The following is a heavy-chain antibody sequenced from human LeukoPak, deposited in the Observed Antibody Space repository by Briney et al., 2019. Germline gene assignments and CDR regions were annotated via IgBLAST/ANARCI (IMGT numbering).Heavy chain of an antibody. CDR1: GFTFTSSA. CDR3: AADMYYDILTGYQNFDY. CDR2: IVVGSGNT. Sequence: GASVTVSCKASGFTFTSSAVQWVRQARGQRLEWIGWIVVGSGNTNYAQKFQERVTITRDMSTSTAYMELSSLRSEDTAVYYCAADMYYDILTGYQNFDYWGQGTLVTVSS. J-gene: IGHJ4*02. V-gene: IGHV1-58*01. D-gene: IGHD3-9*01.